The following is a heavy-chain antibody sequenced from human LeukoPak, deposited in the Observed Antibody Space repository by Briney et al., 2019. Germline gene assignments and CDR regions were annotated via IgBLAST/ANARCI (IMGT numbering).Heavy chain of an antibody. D-gene: IGHD4-17*01. V-gene: IGHV5-51*01. Sequence: GESLKISCKGSGYSFTSYWIGWVRQMPGKGLEWMGIIYIGDSDTRYSPSFQGQVTISADKSISTAYLQWSSLKASDTAMYYCARHLGATVNTLYYFDYWGQGTLVTVSS. CDR1: GYSFTSYW. CDR3: ARHLGATVNTLYYFDY. CDR2: IYIGDSDT. J-gene: IGHJ4*02.